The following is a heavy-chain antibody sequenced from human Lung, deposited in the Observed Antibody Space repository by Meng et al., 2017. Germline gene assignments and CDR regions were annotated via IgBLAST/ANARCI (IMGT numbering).Heavy chain of an antibody. D-gene: IGHD2-21*02. CDR2: INTDGTTT. CDR3: ARGGVTADD. J-gene: IGHJ4*02. CDR1: GFTFSSYW. V-gene: IGHV3-74*01. Sequence: QLGEAGGGLVQPGGSLRLSCAASGFTFSSYWMHWVRQAPGKGLVWVSRINTDGTTTTYADSVKGRFTISRDNAKNTLSLQMNSLRAEDTAVYYCARGGVTADDWGQGTLVTVSS.